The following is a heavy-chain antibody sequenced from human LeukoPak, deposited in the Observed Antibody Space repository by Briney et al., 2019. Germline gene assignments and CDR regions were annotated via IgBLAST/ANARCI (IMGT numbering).Heavy chain of an antibody. V-gene: IGHV3-7*01. J-gene: IGHJ6*02. CDR3: AREGIVVVPAAIGGEGYYYGMDV. Sequence: PGGSLRLSCAASGFTLSTSWMTWVRQAPGKGLEWVANIKQDGSEKYYVDSVKGRFTISRDNAKELLYLQMNSLRVEDTAVYYCAREGIVVVPAAIGGEGYYYGMDVWGQGTTVTVSS. CDR2: IKQDGSEK. D-gene: IGHD2-2*02. CDR1: GFTLSTSW.